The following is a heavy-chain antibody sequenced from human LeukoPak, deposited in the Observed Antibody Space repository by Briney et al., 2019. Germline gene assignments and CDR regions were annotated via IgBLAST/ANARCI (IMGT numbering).Heavy chain of an antibody. CDR3: ARRYYYDSSGYYTLSEFDY. CDR1: GGSISSSSYY. D-gene: IGHD3-22*01. V-gene: IGHV4-39*01. J-gene: IGHJ4*02. Sequence: SETLSLTCTVSGGSISSSSYYWGWIRQPPGKGLEWIGSIYYSGSTYYNPSLKSRVTISVDTSKNQFSLKLSSVTAADTAVYYCARRYYYDSSGYYTLSEFDYWGQGTLVTVSS. CDR2: IYYSGST.